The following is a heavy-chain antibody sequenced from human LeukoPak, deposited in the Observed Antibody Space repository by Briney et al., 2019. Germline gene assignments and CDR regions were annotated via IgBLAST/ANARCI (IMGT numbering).Heavy chain of an antibody. CDR2: IFYSGTT. Sequence: SETLSLTCTVSGGSISSSSYYWGWIRQPPGKGLEWIGNIFYSGTTYYNPSLMSRVTISVDTSKNQFSLKMRSVTAADTAVYYCARVLRGGTYYFDYWDQGTLVTVSS. J-gene: IGHJ4*02. CDR3: ARVLRGGTYYFDY. D-gene: IGHD2-15*01. CDR1: GGSISSSSYY. V-gene: IGHV4-39*01.